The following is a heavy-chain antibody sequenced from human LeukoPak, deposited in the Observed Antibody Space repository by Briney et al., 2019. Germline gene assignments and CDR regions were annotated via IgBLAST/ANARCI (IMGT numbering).Heavy chain of an antibody. CDR3: ARQVAAAGKDY. D-gene: IGHD6-13*01. CDR2: IYPGECDT. J-gene: IGHJ4*02. CDR1: GYGFTSYW. V-gene: IGHV5-51*01. Sequence: GASLQISCKGSGYGFTSYWIGWVRQMPGKGGEWMGIIYPGECDTRYSPSFQGQVTISADKSISTAYLQWSSLKASDTAMYYCARQVAAAGKDYWGQGTLVTVSS.